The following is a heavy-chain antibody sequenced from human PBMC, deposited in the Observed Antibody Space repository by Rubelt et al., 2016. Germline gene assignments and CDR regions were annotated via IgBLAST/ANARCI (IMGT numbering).Heavy chain of an antibody. J-gene: IGHJ4*02. CDR1: GFTFSSYS. CDR3: ARSSSANDY. D-gene: IGHD6-13*01. Sequence: EVQLVESGGGLVQPGGSLRLSCAASGFTFSSYSMNWVRQAPGKGLEWVSYISSSSSTIYYADSVKGRFTISRDNAKNSLYLQMNSLRAEDTAVYYCARSSSANDYWGQGTLVTVSS. V-gene: IGHV3-48*04. CDR2: ISSSSSTI.